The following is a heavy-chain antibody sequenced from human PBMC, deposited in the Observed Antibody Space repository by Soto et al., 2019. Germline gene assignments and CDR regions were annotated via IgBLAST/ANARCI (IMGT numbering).Heavy chain of an antibody. CDR2: INSDGSST. D-gene: IGHD6-19*01. CDR3: AVAVAGPTAIGY. V-gene: IGHV3-74*01. CDR1: GFTFSSYW. Sequence: EVQLVESGGGLVQPGGSLRLSCAASGFTFSSYWMHWVRQAPGKGVVWVSRINSDGSSTSYADSVKGRFTISRDNAKNTLYLQMNSLRAEDTAVYYCAVAVAGPTAIGYWGQGTLVTVSS. J-gene: IGHJ4*02.